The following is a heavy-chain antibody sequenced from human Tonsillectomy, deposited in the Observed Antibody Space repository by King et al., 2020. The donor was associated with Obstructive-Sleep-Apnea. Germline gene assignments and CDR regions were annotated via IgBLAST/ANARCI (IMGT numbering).Heavy chain of an antibody. CDR2: INPNSGGT. CDR1: GYTFTDYY. V-gene: IGHV1-2*02. J-gene: IGHJ4*02. D-gene: IGHD6-13*01. CDR3: AREYTTTWREEGLDY. Sequence: QLVQSGAEVKKPGASVKVSCKASGYTFTDYYMHWVRQAPGQGLEWMGWINPNSGGTHYAQKFQGRVTMTRDTSISTAYMELRWLRSDDTAVYYCAREYTTTWREEGLDYWGQGTLVTVSS.